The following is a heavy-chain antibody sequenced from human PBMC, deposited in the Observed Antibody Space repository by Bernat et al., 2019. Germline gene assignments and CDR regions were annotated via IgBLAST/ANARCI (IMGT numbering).Heavy chain of an antibody. Sequence: EVQLVESGGGLVKPGGSLRLSCAASGFTFSNAWMSWVRQAPGKGLEWVGRIKSKTDGGTTDYAAPVKGRFTISRDDSKNTLYLQMNSLKTEDTAVYYCNTVQFEDSSGYSPWGQGTLVTVSS. CDR3: NTVQFEDSSGYSP. D-gene: IGHD3-22*01. V-gene: IGHV3-15*01. CDR1: GFTFSNAW. J-gene: IGHJ5*02. CDR2: IKSKTDGGTT.